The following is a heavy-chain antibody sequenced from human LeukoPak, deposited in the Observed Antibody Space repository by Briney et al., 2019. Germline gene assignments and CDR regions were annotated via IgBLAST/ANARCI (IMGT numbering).Heavy chain of an antibody. Sequence: ASVKVSCKASGYTFTGYYMHWVRQAPGQGLEWMGWINPNSGGTNYAQKFQGRVTMTRDTSISTAYMELSRLRSDDTAVYCCARDKWSGYYYDAFDIWGQGTMVTVSS. V-gene: IGHV1-2*02. CDR2: INPNSGGT. J-gene: IGHJ3*02. CDR3: ARDKWSGYYYDAFDI. D-gene: IGHD3-22*01. CDR1: GYTFTGYY.